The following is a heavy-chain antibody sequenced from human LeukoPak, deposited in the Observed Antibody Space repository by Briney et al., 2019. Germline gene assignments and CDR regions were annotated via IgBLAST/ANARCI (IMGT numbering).Heavy chain of an antibody. Sequence: SETLSLTCTVSGGSISSYYWSWIRQPPGKGLEWIGYIYYSGSTNYNPSLKSRVTISVDTSKNQFSLKLSSVTAADTAVYYCASHLRKAAASPFDYWGREPWSPSPQ. V-gene: IGHV4-59*08. D-gene: IGHD6-13*01. CDR2: IYYSGST. CDR3: ASHLRKAAASPFDY. CDR1: GGSISSYY. J-gene: IGHJ4*02.